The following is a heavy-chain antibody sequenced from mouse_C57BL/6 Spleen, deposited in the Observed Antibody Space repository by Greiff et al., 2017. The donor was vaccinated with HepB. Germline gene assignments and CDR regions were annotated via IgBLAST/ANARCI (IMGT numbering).Heavy chain of an antibody. CDR3: ARQDYGSNYAMDY. CDR2: INPGSGGT. Sequence: VQRVESGAELVRPGTSVKVSCKASGYAFTNYLIEWVKQRPGQGLEWIGVINPGSGGTNYNEKFKGKATLTADKSSSTAYMQLSSLTSEDSAVYFCARQDYGSNYAMDYWGQGTSVTVSS. J-gene: IGHJ4*01. D-gene: IGHD1-1*01. V-gene: IGHV1-54*01. CDR1: GYAFTNYL.